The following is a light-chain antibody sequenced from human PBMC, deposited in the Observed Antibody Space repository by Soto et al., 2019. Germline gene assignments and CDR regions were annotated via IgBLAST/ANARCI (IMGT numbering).Light chain of an antibody. J-gene: IGKJ4*01. Sequence: DKQMTQSPSILYASVGDRVTITCRASQSIRSWLAWYQQKPGKAPKLLIYDAYSLESGVPSRFSGRRSGTEFTLTIAGLQPEDFATYYCQQYESYSPLTFGGGTKVDIK. CDR3: QQYESYSPLT. CDR2: DAY. CDR1: QSIRSW. V-gene: IGKV1-5*01.